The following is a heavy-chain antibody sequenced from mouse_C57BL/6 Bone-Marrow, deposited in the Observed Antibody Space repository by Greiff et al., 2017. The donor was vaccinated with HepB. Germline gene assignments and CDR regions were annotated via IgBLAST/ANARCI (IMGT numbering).Heavy chain of an antibody. J-gene: IGHJ3*01. CDR1: GYTFTSYG. Sequence: QVQLQQSGAELARPGASVKLSCKASGYTFTSYGISWVKQRTGQGLEWIGEIYPRSGNTYYNEKFKGKATLTADKSSSTAYMELRSLTSEDSAVYFCASWDYGSSFAYWGQGTLVTVSA. D-gene: IGHD1-1*01. CDR2: IYPRSGNT. V-gene: IGHV1-81*01. CDR3: ASWDYGSSFAY.